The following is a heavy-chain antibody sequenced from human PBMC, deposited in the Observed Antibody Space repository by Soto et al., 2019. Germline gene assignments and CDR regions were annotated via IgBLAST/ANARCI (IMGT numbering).Heavy chain of an antibody. CDR1: GFTFSSYG. D-gene: IGHD3-22*01. J-gene: IGHJ4*02. Sequence: SLRLSCAASGFTFSSYGMHWVRQAPGKGLGWVAVIWYDGSNKYYADSVKGRFTISRDNSENTLYLQMNSLRAEDTAVYYCARDRVNYYDSSGYPQPLDYWGQGTLVTVSS. V-gene: IGHV3-33*01. CDR3: ARDRVNYYDSSGYPQPLDY. CDR2: IWYDGSNK.